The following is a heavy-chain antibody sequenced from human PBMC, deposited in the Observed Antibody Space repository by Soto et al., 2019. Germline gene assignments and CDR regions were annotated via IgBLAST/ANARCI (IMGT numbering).Heavy chain of an antibody. CDR1: GGTFSSYA. CDR2: IIPIFGTA. CDR3: AGVGTDCSGGSCYA. D-gene: IGHD2-15*01. V-gene: IGHV1-69*12. J-gene: IGHJ4*02. Sequence: QVQLVQSGAEVKKPGSSVKVSCKASGGTFSSYAISWVRQAPGQGLEWMGGIIPIFGTANYAQKFQGRVTITADDSTSTAYMGLSSLRSEDTAVYYCAGVGTDCSGGSCYAWGQGTLVTVSS.